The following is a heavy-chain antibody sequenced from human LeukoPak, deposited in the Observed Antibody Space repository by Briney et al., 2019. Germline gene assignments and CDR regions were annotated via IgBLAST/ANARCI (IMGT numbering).Heavy chain of an antibody. J-gene: IGHJ4*02. V-gene: IGHV1-69*04. CDR2: IIPILGIA. Sequence: ASVKVSCKASGGTLSSYAISWVRQAPGQGLEWMGRIIPILGIANYAQKFQGRVTTTADKSTSTAYMELSSLRSEDTAVYYCERDRQGGGKCSGGSCPNGDYWGQGTLVTVSS. CDR1: GGTLSSYA. D-gene: IGHD2-15*01. CDR3: ERDRQGGGKCSGGSCPNGDY.